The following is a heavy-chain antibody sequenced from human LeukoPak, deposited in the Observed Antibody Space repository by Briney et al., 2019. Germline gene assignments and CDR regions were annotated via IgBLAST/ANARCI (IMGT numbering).Heavy chain of an antibody. CDR1: GYTFTGYY. J-gene: IGHJ3*02. Sequence: ASVKVSCKASGYTFTGYYMHWVRQAPGQGLEWMGWINPNSGGTNYAQKFQGRVTITRNTSISTAYMELSSLRSEDTAVYYCASGIAAAGTDAFDIWGQGTMVTVSS. CDR2: INPNSGGT. D-gene: IGHD6-13*01. V-gene: IGHV1-2*02. CDR3: ASGIAAAGTDAFDI.